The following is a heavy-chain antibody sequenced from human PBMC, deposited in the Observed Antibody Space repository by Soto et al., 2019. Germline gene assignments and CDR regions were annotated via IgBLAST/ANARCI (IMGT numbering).Heavy chain of an antibody. V-gene: IGHV4-34*01. J-gene: IGHJ5*02. CDR3: ARLRYYGDYVINWFDP. CDR2: INHSGST. Sequence: SETLSLTCAVYGGSFSGYYWSWIRQPPGKGLEWIGEINHSGSTNYNPSLKSRVTISVDTSKNQFSLKLSSVTAADTAVYYCARLRYYGDYVINWFDPWGQGTLVTVSS. CDR1: GGSFSGYY. D-gene: IGHD4-17*01.